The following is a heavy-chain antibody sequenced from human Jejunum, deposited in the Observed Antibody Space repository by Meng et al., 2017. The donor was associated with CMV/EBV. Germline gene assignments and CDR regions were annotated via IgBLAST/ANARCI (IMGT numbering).Heavy chain of an antibody. V-gene: IGHV4-39*01. CDR1: GGSISSSIHY. CDR3: VDYSSSYGWFDP. J-gene: IGHJ5*02. D-gene: IGHD6-6*01. CDR2: GST. Sequence: TCTVSGGSISSSIHYWTWIRQPPGKGLEWIGSGSTYYNPSLKSRVTISVDTSKNQFSLMLTSVTAADTAVYYCVDYSSSYGWFDPWGQGTLVTVSS.